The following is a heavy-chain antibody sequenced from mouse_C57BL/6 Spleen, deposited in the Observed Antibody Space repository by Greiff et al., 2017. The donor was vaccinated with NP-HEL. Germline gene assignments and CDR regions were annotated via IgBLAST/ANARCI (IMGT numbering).Heavy chain of an antibody. V-gene: IGHV1-82*01. Sequence: VHLVESGPELVKPGASVKISCKASGYAFSSSWMNWVKQRPGKGLEWIGRIYPGDGDTNYNGKFKGKATLTADKSSSTAYMQLSSLTSEDSAVYFCASPSITTVVAPPFAYWGQGTLVTVSA. CDR2: IYPGDGDT. D-gene: IGHD1-1*01. CDR1: GYAFSSSW. J-gene: IGHJ3*01. CDR3: ASPSITTVVAPPFAY.